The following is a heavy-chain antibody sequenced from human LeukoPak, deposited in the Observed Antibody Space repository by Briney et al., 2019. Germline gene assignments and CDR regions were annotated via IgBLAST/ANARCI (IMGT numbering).Heavy chain of an antibody. V-gene: IGHV4-61*01. CDR1: GGSVSSGSYY. Sequence: PSETLSLTCTVSGGSVSSGSYYWSWIRQSPGKGLEWIGYIYYSGSTNYNPSLKSRVTISVDTSKNQFSLKLSSVTAADTAVYYCARVVGGYVGYWGQGTLVTVSS. J-gene: IGHJ4*02. CDR3: ARVVGGYVGY. CDR2: IYYSGST. D-gene: IGHD5-18*01.